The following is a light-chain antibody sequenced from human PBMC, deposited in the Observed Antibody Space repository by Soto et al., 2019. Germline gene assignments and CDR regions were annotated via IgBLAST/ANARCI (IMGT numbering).Light chain of an antibody. Sequence: EFVLTQSPGTLSLSPGERATLSCRASQSFGSTSLAWYQQKPGQSPRLLIYGASSSATGIPDRFSGSGSGTDFTLTISRLEPEDFAVYYCQQYGSSPSGRFGQGTKVEI. CDR1: QSFGSTS. J-gene: IGKJ1*01. CDR3: QQYGSSPSGR. V-gene: IGKV3-20*01. CDR2: GAS.